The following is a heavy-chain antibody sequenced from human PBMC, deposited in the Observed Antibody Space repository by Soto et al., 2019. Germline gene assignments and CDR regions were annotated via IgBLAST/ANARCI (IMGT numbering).Heavy chain of an antibody. CDR3: AREVRYCGGGSCYSFDY. CDR1: GFSVNSNY. V-gene: IGHV3-53*02. D-gene: IGHD2-15*01. Sequence: EVQLVETGGGLIHPGGSLRLSCAASGFSVNSNYMSWVRQAPGKGLEWVSVIYAGGSTYYADSVKGRFTISRDTSKNTVWLQMNSLRAEDTAVYYCAREVRYCGGGSCYSFDYWGQGTLVTVSS. J-gene: IGHJ4*02. CDR2: IYAGGST.